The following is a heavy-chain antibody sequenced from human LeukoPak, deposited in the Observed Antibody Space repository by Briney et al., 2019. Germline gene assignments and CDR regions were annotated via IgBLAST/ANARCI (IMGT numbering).Heavy chain of an antibody. CDR1: GGSISSGSYY. J-gene: IGHJ4*02. Sequence: SQTLSLTCTVSGGSISSGSYYWSWIRQPAGKGLEWIGRIYTSGSTNYNPSLKSRVTISVDTSKNQFSLKLSSVTAADTAVYYCARYYYYGSGSYYPTFDYWGQGTLVTVSS. CDR3: ARYYYYGSGSYYPTFDY. V-gene: IGHV4-61*02. D-gene: IGHD3-10*01. CDR2: IYTSGST.